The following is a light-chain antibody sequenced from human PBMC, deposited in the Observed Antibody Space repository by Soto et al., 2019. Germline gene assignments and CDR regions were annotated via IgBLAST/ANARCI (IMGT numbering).Light chain of an antibody. J-gene: IGKJ2*01. CDR3: QQYNKWPLYT. CDR2: DAS. Sequence: EIVMTQSPATLSVSPGERASLSCRASQSVSTNLVWYQQRPGQAPRLLIYDASTRATGIPARFSGSGSGTQFTLTISGLQSEDFAVYYCQQYNKWPLYTFGQGTKLEIK. V-gene: IGKV3-15*01. CDR1: QSVSTN.